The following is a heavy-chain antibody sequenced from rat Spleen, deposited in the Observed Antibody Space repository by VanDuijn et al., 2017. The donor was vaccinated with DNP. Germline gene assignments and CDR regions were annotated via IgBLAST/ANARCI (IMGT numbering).Heavy chain of an antibody. CDR1: GFTFSNYY. CDR3: ANDGGSY. J-gene: IGHJ2*01. V-gene: IGHV5-22*01. CDR2: ISYDGGIT. Sequence: EVQLVESGGGLVQPGRSLKLSCAASGFTFSNYYMAWVRQAPTKGLEWVAYISYDGGITNYGDSVKGRFTISRDNAQNTLYLQMSKLGSEDTAIYYCANDGGSYWGQGVMVTVSS. D-gene: IGHD1-11*01.